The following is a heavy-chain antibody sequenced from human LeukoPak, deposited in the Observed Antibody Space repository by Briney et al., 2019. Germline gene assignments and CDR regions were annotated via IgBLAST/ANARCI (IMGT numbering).Heavy chain of an antibody. Sequence: HPGGFLRLSCAASGFTVSSNYMSWVRQAPGKGLEWVSVIYSGGSTYYADSVKDRFTISRDNSMNTLYLQMNSLRAEDTAVYYCARGRGYSYGLFPPPFDYWGQGTLVTVSS. D-gene: IGHD5-18*01. V-gene: IGHV3-53*01. CDR3: ARGRGYSYGLFPPPFDY. CDR1: GFTVSSNY. CDR2: IYSGGST. J-gene: IGHJ4*02.